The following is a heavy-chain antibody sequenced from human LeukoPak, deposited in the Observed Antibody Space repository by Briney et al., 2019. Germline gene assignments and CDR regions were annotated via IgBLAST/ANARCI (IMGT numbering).Heavy chain of an antibody. D-gene: IGHD6-19*01. CDR1: GFTVSSNY. V-gene: IGHV3-33*08. CDR3: ARAQIMTGNIAVAGFFDY. Sequence: PGGSLRLSCAASGFTVSSNYMSWLRQAPGKGLEWVAVICYDGSNKYYADSVKGRFTISRDNSKNTLYLQMNSLRAEDTAVYYCARAQIMTGNIAVAGFFDYWGQGTLVTVSS. CDR2: ICYDGSNK. J-gene: IGHJ4*02.